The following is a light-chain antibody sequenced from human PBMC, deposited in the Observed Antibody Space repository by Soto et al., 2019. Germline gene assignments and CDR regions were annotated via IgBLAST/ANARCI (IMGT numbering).Light chain of an antibody. CDR3: QQYNGYPWT. V-gene: IGKV1-5*03. CDR1: QSISSW. Sequence: DIQMTQSPSTLSASVGDRVTITCRASQSISSWLAWYQRKPGKAPKLLIYRASILESGVPSSFSGSGSGTKFTLTISSLQPDDFATYYCQQYNGYPWTFGQGTKVEV. CDR2: RAS. J-gene: IGKJ1*01.